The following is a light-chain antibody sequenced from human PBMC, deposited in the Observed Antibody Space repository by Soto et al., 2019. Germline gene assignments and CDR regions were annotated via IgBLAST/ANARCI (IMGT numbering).Light chain of an antibody. Sequence: EIVLTQSPGTLSFSPGERSTLSCRSSQSVSSTYLAWYQQRPGQTPRLLVYEASTRATGIPDRFSGSGSGTDFTLTISGLEPEDFAVYYCQQYGSSPITFGQGTRLEIK. V-gene: IGKV3-20*01. CDR3: QQYGSSPIT. CDR2: EAS. CDR1: QSVSSTY. J-gene: IGKJ5*01.